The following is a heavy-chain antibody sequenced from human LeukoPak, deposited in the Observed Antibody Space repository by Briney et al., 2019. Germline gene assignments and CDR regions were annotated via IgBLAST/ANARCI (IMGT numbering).Heavy chain of an antibody. CDR1: GYSIISGYY. J-gene: IGHJ4*02. V-gene: IGHV4-38-2*02. D-gene: IGHD1-26*01. CDR2: IFHGGST. CDR3: ARHGSGSYFPQD. Sequence: PSDTLSLTCTVSGYSIISGYYWGWIRQSPGKGLEWIGSIFHGGSTYYNPSLKSRVTISVDTSKNQFSLKLSSVTAADTAVYYCARHGSGSYFPQDWGQGTLVTVSS.